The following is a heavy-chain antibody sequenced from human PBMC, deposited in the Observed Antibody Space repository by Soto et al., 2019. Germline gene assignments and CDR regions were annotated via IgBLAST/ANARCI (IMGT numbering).Heavy chain of an antibody. D-gene: IGHD5-18*01. J-gene: IGHJ6*02. CDR1: GFTFSGSA. Sequence: GGSLRLSCAASGFTFSGSAMHWVRQASGKGLEWVGRIRSKANNYATAYAASVKGRFTISRDDSENTAYLQMNSLKTEDTAVYYCTSPKIRGYSYGYDGMGVWGQGTTVTISS. CDR2: IRSKANNYAT. CDR3: TSPKIRGYSYGYDGMGV. V-gene: IGHV3-73*01.